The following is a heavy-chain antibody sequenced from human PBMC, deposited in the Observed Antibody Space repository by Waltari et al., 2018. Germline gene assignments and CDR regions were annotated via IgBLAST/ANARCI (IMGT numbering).Heavy chain of an antibody. CDR3: ARRYSSSWYGTMHYYYYGMDV. CDR1: GFTFSSYA. CDR2: ISYDGSNK. J-gene: IGHJ6*02. D-gene: IGHD6-13*01. V-gene: IGHV3-30*01. Sequence: QVQLVESGGGVVQPGRSLRLSCAASGFTFSSYAMHWVRQAPGKGLEWVAVISYDGSNKYDADSVKCRFTISRDNSKNTLYLQMNSLRAEDTAVYYCARRYSSSWYGTMHYYYYGMDVWGQGTTVTVSS.